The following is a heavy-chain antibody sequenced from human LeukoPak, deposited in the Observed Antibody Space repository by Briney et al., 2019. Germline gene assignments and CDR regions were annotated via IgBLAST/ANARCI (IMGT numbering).Heavy chain of an antibody. V-gene: IGHV4-38-2*02. CDR3: ARVDWLANHYYYMDV. J-gene: IGHJ6*03. CDR2: IYHSGST. Sequence: SETLSLTCTVSGYSLSTGYYWGWIRQPPGKGLEWIGSIYHSGSTYYNPSLKSRVTISVDTSKNQFSLKLSSVIAADTAVYYCARVDWLANHYYYMDVWGKGTTVTVSS. CDR1: GYSLSTGYY. D-gene: IGHD2-21*01.